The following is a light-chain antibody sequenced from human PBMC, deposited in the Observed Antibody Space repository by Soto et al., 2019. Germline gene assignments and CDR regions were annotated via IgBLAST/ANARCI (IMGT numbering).Light chain of an antibody. J-gene: IGKJ1*01. CDR1: QSVSSN. CDR2: GAS. CDR3: QQYNNWRT. Sequence: EIVMTQSPASLSVSPGASATLSCRASQSVSSNLAWYQQKPGQAPRRLIYGASTRATGIPARFSGSGSGTEFTLTISSPQSEDFAVYYCQQYNNWRTFGQGTKVDI. V-gene: IGKV3-15*01.